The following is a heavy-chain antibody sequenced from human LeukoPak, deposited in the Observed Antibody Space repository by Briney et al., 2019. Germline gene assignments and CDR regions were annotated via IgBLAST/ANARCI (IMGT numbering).Heavy chain of an antibody. CDR1: GYXFSSYW. CDR3: ARRNDYYGLDV. CDR2: IFPGDSDT. V-gene: IGHV5-51*01. J-gene: IGHJ6*02. Sequence: GESLKISCNGSGYXFSSYWICWVRQMPGKGLEWKGIIFPGDSDTRYSPSFQGHVTISADESISTAYMQWNSLKASDTAMYFCARRNDYYGLDVWGQGTTVTVSS. D-gene: IGHD2-8*01.